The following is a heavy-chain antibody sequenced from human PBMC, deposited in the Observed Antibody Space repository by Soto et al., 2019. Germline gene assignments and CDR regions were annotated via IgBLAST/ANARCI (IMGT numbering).Heavy chain of an antibody. V-gene: IGHV3-30-3*01. CDR1: GFTFSSYA. J-gene: IGHJ4*02. CDR2: ISYDGSNK. D-gene: IGHD2-15*01. Sequence: QVQLVESGGDVVQPGRSLRLSCAASGFTFSSYAMHWVRQAPGKGLEWVAVISYDGSNKYYADSVKGRFTISRDISKNTLYLQMNSRRAEDTAVYYCARAGGLLLDYWGQGTLVTVSS. CDR3: ARAGGLLLDY.